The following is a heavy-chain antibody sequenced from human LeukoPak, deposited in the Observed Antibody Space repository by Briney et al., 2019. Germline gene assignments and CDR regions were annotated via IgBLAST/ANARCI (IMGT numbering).Heavy chain of an antibody. D-gene: IGHD3-22*01. V-gene: IGHV3-21*01. CDR3: ARARPSTLYDSSPFDI. J-gene: IGHJ3*02. CDR1: GFTFSSYS. Sequence: GGSLRLSCAASGFTFSSYSMNWVRQAPGKGLEWVSSISSSSSYIYYADSVKGRFTISRDNAKNSLYLQMNSLRAEDTAVYYCARARPSTLYDSSPFDIWGQGTMVTVSS. CDR2: ISSSSSYI.